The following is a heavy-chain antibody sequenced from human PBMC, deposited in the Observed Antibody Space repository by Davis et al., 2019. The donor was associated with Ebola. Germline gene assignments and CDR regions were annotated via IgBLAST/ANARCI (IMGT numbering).Heavy chain of an antibody. CDR2: TYYRSKWYS. J-gene: IGHJ6*02. CDR3: SRDQSGYDLVYYGMDV. CDR1: GDSVSSDTAA. Sequence: SETLSLTCALSGDSVSSDTAAWNWIRQSPSGGLEWLGRTYYRSKWYSDYAVSVKGRIFINPDTSKNQVSLQLHSVTPEDTAVYYCSRDQSGYDLVYYGMDVWGQGTTVTVSS. D-gene: IGHD5-12*01. V-gene: IGHV6-1*01.